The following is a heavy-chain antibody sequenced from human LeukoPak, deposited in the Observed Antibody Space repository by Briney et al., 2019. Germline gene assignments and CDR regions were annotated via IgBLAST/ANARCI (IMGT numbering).Heavy chain of an antibody. CDR2: INPNSGGT. D-gene: IGHD3-3*02. CDR1: GYTFTGYY. J-gene: IGHJ4*02. CDR3: ARLGSVFGVVISLDY. V-gene: IGHV1-2*06. Sequence: ASVKVSCKASGYTFTGYYMHWVRQAPGQGLEWMGRINPNSGGTNYAQKFQGRVTMTRDTSISTAYMELSRLRPDDTAVYYCARLGSVFGVVISLDYWGQGTLVTVSS.